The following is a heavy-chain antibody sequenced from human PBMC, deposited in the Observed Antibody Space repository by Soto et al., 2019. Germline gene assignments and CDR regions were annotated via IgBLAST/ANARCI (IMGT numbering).Heavy chain of an antibody. CDR1: GGSISSYY. CDR2: IYYSGST. V-gene: IGHV4-59*08. J-gene: IGHJ4*02. D-gene: IGHD5-18*01. Sequence: SETLSLTCTVSGGSISSYYWSWIRQPPGKGLEWIGYIYYSGSTNYNPSLKSRVTISVDTSKNQFSLKLSSVTAADTAVYYCARSHSYGWHFDYWGQGTLVTVSS. CDR3: ARSHSYGWHFDY.